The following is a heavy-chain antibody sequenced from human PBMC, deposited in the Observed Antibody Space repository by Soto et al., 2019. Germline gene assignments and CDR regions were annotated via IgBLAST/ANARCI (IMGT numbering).Heavy chain of an antibody. D-gene: IGHD5-12*01. CDR1: GFTFSNAW. V-gene: IGHV3-15*07. Sequence: EVQLVESGGGLVKPGGSLRLSCAASGFTFSNAWMNWVRQAPGKGLEWVGRIKSKTDGGTTDYAAPVKGRFTISRDDSKNTLYLQMNSLKTEDTAVYYCTTITGVGYSGYDLVLGVYYYGMDVWGQGTTVTVSS. CDR3: TTITGVGYSGYDLVLGVYYYGMDV. J-gene: IGHJ6*02. CDR2: IKSKTDGGTT.